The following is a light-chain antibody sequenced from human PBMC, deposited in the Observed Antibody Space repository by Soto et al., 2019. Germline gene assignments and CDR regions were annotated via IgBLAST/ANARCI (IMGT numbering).Light chain of an antibody. Sequence: QSVLTQSPSASASLGASVKLTCTLSSGHSSYAIAWHQQQPEKGPRYLMKLNSDGSHSKGDGIPDRFSGSSSGAERYLTISSIQSEDEADYYCQTWVTGIYVFGTGTKLTVL. CDR3: QTWVTGIYV. J-gene: IGLJ1*01. V-gene: IGLV4-69*01. CDR1: SGHSSYA. CDR2: LNSDGSH.